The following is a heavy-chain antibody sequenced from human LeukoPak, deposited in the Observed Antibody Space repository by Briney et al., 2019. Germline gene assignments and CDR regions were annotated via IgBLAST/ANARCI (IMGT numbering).Heavy chain of an antibody. V-gene: IGHV4-61*05. CDR1: GGSISSSSYY. J-gene: IGHJ5*02. CDR3: ARHVAHYGSGRGWFDP. D-gene: IGHD3-10*01. CDR2: IYYSGST. Sequence: PSETLSLTCTVSGGSISSSSYYWGWIRQPPGKGLEWIGYIYYSGSTNYNPSLKSRVTISVDTSKNQFSLKLSSVTAADTAVYYCARHVAHYGSGRGWFDPWGQGTLVTVSS.